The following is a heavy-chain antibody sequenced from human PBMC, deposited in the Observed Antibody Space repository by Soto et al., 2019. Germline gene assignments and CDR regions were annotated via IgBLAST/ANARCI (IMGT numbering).Heavy chain of an antibody. CDR3: AKAQGRFLEWSTWYYFDY. CDR2: ISGSGGST. D-gene: IGHD3-3*01. CDR1: GFTFSNYA. Sequence: GGSLRLSCTASGFTFSNYAMTWVRQAPGEGLEWVSAISGSGGSTYYADSVKGRFTISRDTSKNTLYLQMNSLKAEDTAVYYCAKAQGRFLEWSTWYYFDYWGQGTLVTVSS. V-gene: IGHV3-23*01. J-gene: IGHJ4*02.